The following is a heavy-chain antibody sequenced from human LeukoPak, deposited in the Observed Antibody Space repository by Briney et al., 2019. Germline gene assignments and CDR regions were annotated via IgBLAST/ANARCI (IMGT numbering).Heavy chain of an antibody. J-gene: IGHJ4*02. CDR2: ISGTGGST. CDR3: AKVVRIAPLYYFDY. Sequence: GGSLRLSCAASGFTVSSNYMSWVRQAPGKGLEWVSAISGTGGSTYYADSVKGRFTISRDNSKNTLYLQMNSLRAEDTAVYYCAKVVRIAPLYYFDYWGQGTLVTVSS. CDR1: GFTVSSNY. D-gene: IGHD6-13*01. V-gene: IGHV3-23*01.